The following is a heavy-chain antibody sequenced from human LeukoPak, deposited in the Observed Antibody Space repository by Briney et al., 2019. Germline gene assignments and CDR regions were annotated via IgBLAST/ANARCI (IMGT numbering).Heavy chain of an antibody. J-gene: IGHJ5*02. V-gene: IGHV1-69*05. CDR3: ARGAGYCSSTSCLPNWFDP. CDR1: GGTFSSYA. D-gene: IGHD2-2*01. Sequence: SVKVSCEASGGTFSSYAISWVRQAPGQGLEWMGGIIPIFGTANYAQKFQGRVTITTDESTSTAYMELSSLRSEDTAVYYCARGAGYCSSTSCLPNWFDPWGQGTLVTVSS. CDR2: IIPIFGTA.